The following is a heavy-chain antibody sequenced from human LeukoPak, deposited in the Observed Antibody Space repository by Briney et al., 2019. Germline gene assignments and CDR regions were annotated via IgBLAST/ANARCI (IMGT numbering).Heavy chain of an antibody. V-gene: IGHV4-59*08. D-gene: IGHD3-3*01. CDR1: GGSISSYY. J-gene: IGHJ4*02. CDR3: ARYDFWSGPLQFDS. CDR2: IYYSGST. Sequence: PSETLSLTCTVSGGSISSYYWSWIRQPPGKGLEWIGYIYYSGSTYYNPSLKSRVTISVDTSTNQFSLKLTSVTAADTAVYYCARYDFWSGPLQFDSWGQGTLVTVSS.